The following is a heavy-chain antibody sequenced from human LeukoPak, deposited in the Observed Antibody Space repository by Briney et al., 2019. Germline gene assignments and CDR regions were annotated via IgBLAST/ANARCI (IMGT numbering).Heavy chain of an antibody. J-gene: IGHJ5*02. Sequence: PSETLSLTCAIYSESFSGYFWSWIRQPPGKGLEWIGEINHSGSTYYNPSLKSRVTISVDTSKNQFSLKLSSVTAADTAVYYCARDYGINWFDPWGQGTLVTVSS. CDR1: SESFSGYF. D-gene: IGHD4-17*01. V-gene: IGHV4-34*01. CDR3: ARDYGINWFDP. CDR2: INHSGST.